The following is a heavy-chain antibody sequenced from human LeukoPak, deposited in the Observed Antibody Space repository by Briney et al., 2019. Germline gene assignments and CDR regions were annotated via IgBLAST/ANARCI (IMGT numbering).Heavy chain of an antibody. CDR3: ATDLPTYYYDSSGYYGY. CDR1: GYTLTELS. J-gene: IGHJ4*02. Sequence: GASVKVSCKVSGYTLTELSMHWVRQAPGKGLEWMGGFDPEDGETIYAQKFQGRVTMTEDTSTDTAYMELSSLGSEDTAVYYCATDLPTYYYDSSGYYGYWGQGTLVTVSS. D-gene: IGHD3-22*01. CDR2: FDPEDGET. V-gene: IGHV1-24*01.